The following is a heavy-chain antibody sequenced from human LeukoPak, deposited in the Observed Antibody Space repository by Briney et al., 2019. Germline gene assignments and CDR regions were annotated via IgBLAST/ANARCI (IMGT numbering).Heavy chain of an antibody. CDR2: ISSSSSYI. V-gene: IGHV3-21*01. D-gene: IGHD1-26*01. CDR1: GFTFSSYS. J-gene: IGHJ4*02. Sequence: PGGSLRLSCAASGFTFSSYSMNWVRQAPGKGLEWVSSISSSSSYIYYADSVKGRFTISRDNAKNSLYLQMNSLRAEDTAVYYCARELVGATIEYYFDYWGQGTLVTVSS. CDR3: ARELVGATIEYYFDY.